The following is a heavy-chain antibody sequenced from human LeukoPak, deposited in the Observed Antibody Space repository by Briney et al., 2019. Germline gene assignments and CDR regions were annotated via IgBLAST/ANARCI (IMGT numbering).Heavy chain of an antibody. CDR1: GFTFSSYS. V-gene: IGHV3-48*02. Sequence: GGSLRLSYAASGFTFSSYSMNWVRQAPGKGLEWVSYISSSSSTIYYADSVKGRFTISRDNAKNSLYLQMNSLRDEDTAVDYCARDPPPWYRTGPGCFDYWGQGTLVTVSS. J-gene: IGHJ4*02. D-gene: IGHD6-25*01. CDR2: ISSSSSTI. CDR3: ARDPPPWYRTGPGCFDY.